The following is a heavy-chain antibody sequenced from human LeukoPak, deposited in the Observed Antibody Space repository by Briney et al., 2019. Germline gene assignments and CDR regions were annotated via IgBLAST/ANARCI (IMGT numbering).Heavy chain of an antibody. CDR1: GFTFSSYG. CDR3: XXXXXGSGYSYDQGFDY. Sequence: GGSLRLSCAASGFTFSSYGMSGVRQAPGKGLEWVSGISWNSGSIGYADSVKGRFTISRDNAKNSLYLQMNSLRAEDMALYYXXXXXXGSGYSYDQGFDYWGQGTLVTVSS. D-gene: IGHD5-18*01. J-gene: IGHJ4*02. V-gene: IGHV3-9*03. CDR2: ISWNSGSI.